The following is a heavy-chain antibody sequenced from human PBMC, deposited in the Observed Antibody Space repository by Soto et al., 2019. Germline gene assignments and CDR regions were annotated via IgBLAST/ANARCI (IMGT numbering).Heavy chain of an antibody. CDR1: GFTFSTYS. V-gene: IGHV3-48*01. CDR2: ISAGSSTI. CDR3: ARAVEQWLPRFDY. Sequence: EVQLVDSGGGLIQPGGSLRLSCAASGFTFSTYSMNWVRQAPGKGLDWVSSISAGSSTIYYADSVKGRFTISRDNAKNSLYLQMNSLRAEDTAVYYCARAVEQWLPRFDYWGQGSLVAVS. J-gene: IGHJ4*02. D-gene: IGHD6-19*01.